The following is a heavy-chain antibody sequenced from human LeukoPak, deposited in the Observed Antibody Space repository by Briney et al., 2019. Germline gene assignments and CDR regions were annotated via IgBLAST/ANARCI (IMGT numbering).Heavy chain of an antibody. V-gene: IGHV3-30*18. CDR3: AKDNYDILTGVDFDY. D-gene: IGHD3-9*01. Sequence: PGRSERLSCAASGFTFSSYGMHWVRQAPGKGLEWVAVISYDGSNKYYADSVKGRFTISRDNSKNTLYLQMNSLRAEDTAVYYCAKDNYDILTGVDFDYWGQGTLV. CDR1: GFTFSSYG. CDR2: ISYDGSNK. J-gene: IGHJ4*02.